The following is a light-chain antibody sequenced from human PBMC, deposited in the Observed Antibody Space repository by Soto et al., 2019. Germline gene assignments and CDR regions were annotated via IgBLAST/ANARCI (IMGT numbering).Light chain of an antibody. CDR1: QSINNN. V-gene: IGKV3-15*01. CDR3: HQYDDWPTGYT. Sequence: EIVMTQSPATLSVSPGDRATLSCRASQSINNNLAWYQQKPGQAPRLLIHGASTRATGIPARFSGSGSGAEFTLTISSLQSEDFAVYYCHQYDDWPTGYTFGQGTKLEI. CDR2: GAS. J-gene: IGKJ2*01.